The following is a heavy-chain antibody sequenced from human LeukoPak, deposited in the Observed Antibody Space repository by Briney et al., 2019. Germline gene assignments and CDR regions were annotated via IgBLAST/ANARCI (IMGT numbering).Heavy chain of an antibody. Sequence: RASETLSLTCTVSGGSISSSSYYWGWIRQPPGKGLEWIGSIYYSGSTYYNPSLKSRVTISVDTSKNQFSLKLSSVTAADTAVYYCARRGPKNYYGSGSWSLDVWGKGTTVTVSS. CDR1: GGSISSSSYY. D-gene: IGHD3-10*01. CDR2: IYYSGST. CDR3: ARRGPKNYYGSGSWSLDV. J-gene: IGHJ6*04. V-gene: IGHV4-39*01.